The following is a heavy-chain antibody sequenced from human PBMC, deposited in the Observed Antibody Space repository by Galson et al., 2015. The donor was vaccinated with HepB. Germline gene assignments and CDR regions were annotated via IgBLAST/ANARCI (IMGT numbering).Heavy chain of an antibody. D-gene: IGHD1-1*01. J-gene: IGHJ5*02. V-gene: IGHV3-23*01. CDR3: AKSPGRGNNWAPRRLDP. CDR1: GFTFTTYA. Sequence: SLRLSCAASGFTFTTYAMSWVRQAPGKGLEWVSGISGSGVSTHYADSVKGRFTISRDNSKDTVYLQMNSLRAEDTAVYYCAKSPGRGNNWAPRRLDPWGQGTLVTVSS. CDR2: ISGSGVST.